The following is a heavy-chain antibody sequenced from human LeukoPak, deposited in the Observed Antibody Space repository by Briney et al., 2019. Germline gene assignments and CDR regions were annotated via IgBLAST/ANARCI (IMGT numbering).Heavy chain of an antibody. V-gene: IGHV3-48*03. CDR1: GFTFASYE. CDR3: ARKVGYYYYYGMDV. CDR2: IYASGSTI. D-gene: IGHD1-26*01. J-gene: IGHJ6*04. Sequence: GGSLRLSCAASGFTFASYEMNWARQAPGKGLECIAYIYASGSTIYYSDSVKGRFTISRDNAKNSLYLQMNSLSAEDTAVYYCARKVGYYYYYGMDVWGKGTTVTVSS.